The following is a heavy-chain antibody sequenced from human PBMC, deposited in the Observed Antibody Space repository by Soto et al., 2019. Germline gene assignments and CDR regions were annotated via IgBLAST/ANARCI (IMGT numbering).Heavy chain of an antibody. CDR1: GFTFSSYG. V-gene: IGHV3-30*18. Sequence: PGGSLRLSCAASGFTFSSYGMHWVRQAPGKGLEWVAVISYDGSNKYYADSVKGRFTTSRDNSKNTLYLQMNSLRAEDTAVYYCAKDGGGSYLGAYYYYGMDVWGQGTTVTVSS. J-gene: IGHJ6*02. CDR2: ISYDGSNK. D-gene: IGHD1-26*01. CDR3: AKDGGGSYLGAYYYYGMDV.